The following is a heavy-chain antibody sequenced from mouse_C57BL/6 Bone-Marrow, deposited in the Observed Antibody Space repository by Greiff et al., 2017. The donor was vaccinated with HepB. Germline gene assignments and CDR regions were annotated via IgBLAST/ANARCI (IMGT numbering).Heavy chain of an antibody. CDR3: ARGGPQLGPYWYFDV. D-gene: IGHD4-1*02. V-gene: IGHV1-52*01. CDR1: GYTFTSYW. CDR2: IDPSDSET. Sequence: QVQLQQPGAELVRPGSSVKLSCKASGYTFTSYWMHWVKQRPIQGLEWIGNIDPSDSETHYNQKFKDKATLTVDKSSSTAYMQLSSLTSEDSAVYYCARGGPQLGPYWYFDVWGTGTTVTVSS. J-gene: IGHJ1*03.